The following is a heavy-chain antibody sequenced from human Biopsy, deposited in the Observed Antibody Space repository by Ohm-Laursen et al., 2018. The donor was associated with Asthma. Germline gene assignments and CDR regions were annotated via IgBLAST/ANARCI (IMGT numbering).Heavy chain of an antibody. CDR2: INPLLGST. J-gene: IGHJ4*02. CDR3: ARRNQWLSLSLDF. CDR1: GDIFSSFP. Sequence: LVKVSCKTSGDIFSSFPFSWVRQAPGQGLEWMGGINPLLGSTNYAPRFQGRVTLTADESSSTVYMELSSLTSDDTAVYYCARRNQWLSLSLDFWGQGTLVTVSS. V-gene: IGHV1-69*13. D-gene: IGHD5-12*01.